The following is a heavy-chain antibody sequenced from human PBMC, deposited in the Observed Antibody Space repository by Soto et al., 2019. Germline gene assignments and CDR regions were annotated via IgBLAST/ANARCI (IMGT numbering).Heavy chain of an antibody. J-gene: IGHJ4*02. CDR3: ARDGGSHGPSYFDS. CDR1: GSTFSNYG. V-gene: IGHV3-33*01. Sequence: VQLVESGGGVVQPGRSLRLSCVASGSTFSNYGMHWVRQAPGKGPGWVAVIWYDGSNKDYGESVKGRFTISRDNSKNTLYLDLNSLRSEDTAVYYCARDGGSHGPSYFDSWGQGSLVIVSS. D-gene: IGHD3-16*01. CDR2: IWYDGSNK.